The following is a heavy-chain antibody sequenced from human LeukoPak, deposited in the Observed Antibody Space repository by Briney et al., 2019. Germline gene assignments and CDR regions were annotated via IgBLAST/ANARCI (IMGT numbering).Heavy chain of an antibody. CDR1: GGSISSYY. D-gene: IGHD6-19*01. CDR3: AWWMVPYSSQYYYYYGMDV. V-gene: IGHV4-59*01. Sequence: PSETLSLTCTVSGGSISSYYWSWIRQPPGKGLEWIGYIYYSGSTNYNPSLKSRVTISVDTSKNQFSLKLSSVTAADTAVYYCAWWMVPYSSQYYYYYGMDVWGQGTTVTVSS. J-gene: IGHJ6*02. CDR2: IYYSGST.